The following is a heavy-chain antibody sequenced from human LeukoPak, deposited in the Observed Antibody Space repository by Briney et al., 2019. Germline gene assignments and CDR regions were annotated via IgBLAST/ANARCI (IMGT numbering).Heavy chain of an antibody. Sequence: GRSLRLSCAASGFTFSGYAMHWVRQAPGKGLEWVAVISYDGSNKYYADSVKGRFTISRDNSKNTLYLQMNSLRAEDTAVYYCARDRDDYVWGSYRYTLDYWGQGTLVTVSS. J-gene: IGHJ4*02. CDR1: GFTFSGYA. CDR2: ISYDGSNK. CDR3: ARDRDDYVWGSYRYTLDY. D-gene: IGHD3-16*02. V-gene: IGHV3-30*04.